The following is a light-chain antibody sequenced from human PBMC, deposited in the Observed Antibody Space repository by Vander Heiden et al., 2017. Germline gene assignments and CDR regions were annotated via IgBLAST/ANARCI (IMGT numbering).Light chain of an antibody. V-gene: IGKV4-1*01. CDR3: QQYYITRGT. Sequence: DIVMTQSPDSLAVSLGERATINCKSSQSVLYSSNNKNYLAWSQQKPGQPPKLLIYWASTRESGVPDRFSGSGSGTDFTLTISSLQAEDVAVYYCQQYYITRGTFGQGTKVEIK. J-gene: IGKJ1*01. CDR1: QSVLYSSNNKNY. CDR2: WAS.